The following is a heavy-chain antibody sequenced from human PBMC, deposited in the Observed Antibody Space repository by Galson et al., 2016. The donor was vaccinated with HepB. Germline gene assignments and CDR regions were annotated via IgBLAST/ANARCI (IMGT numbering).Heavy chain of an antibody. CDR2: IWYDGSNK. Sequence: SLRLSCAASGFTFSSYGMHWVRQAPGKGLEWVAVIWYDGSNKYYADSVKGRFTISRDNSKNTLYLQMNSLRAEDTAVYYCVRDVGRMVEGNGMDVWGQGTTVTVSS. CDR1: GFTFSSYG. CDR3: VRDVGRMVEGNGMDV. J-gene: IGHJ6*02. V-gene: IGHV3-33*01. D-gene: IGHD2-15*01.